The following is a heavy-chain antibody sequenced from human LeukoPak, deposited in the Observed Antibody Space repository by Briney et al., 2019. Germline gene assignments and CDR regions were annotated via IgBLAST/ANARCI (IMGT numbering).Heavy chain of an antibody. D-gene: IGHD5-12*01. CDR2: IYYSGST. Sequence: PSETLSLTCTASGGSISSYYWSWIRQPPGKGLEWIGYIYYSGSTNYNPSLKSRVTITVDTSKNQFSLKLSSVTAADTAVYYCARVMRYSGYALDYWGQGTLVTVSS. CDR3: ARVMRYSGYALDY. CDR1: GGSISSYY. V-gene: IGHV4-59*01. J-gene: IGHJ4*02.